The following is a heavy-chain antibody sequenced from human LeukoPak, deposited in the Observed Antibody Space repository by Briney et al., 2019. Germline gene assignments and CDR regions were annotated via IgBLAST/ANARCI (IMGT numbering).Heavy chain of an antibody. J-gene: IGHJ2*01. D-gene: IGHD1-26*01. V-gene: IGHV3-23*01. CDR1: GFTFSSYA. CDR2: ISGSGNRT. Sequence: GGSLRLSCAASGFTFSSYAMSWVRQAPGKGLEWVSSISGSGNRTYYADSVKGRFTISRDSSKNTLFLQMNTLRAEDTAIYYCAKDRTVGASYWYFDLWGRGTLVTVSS. CDR3: AKDRTVGASYWYFDL.